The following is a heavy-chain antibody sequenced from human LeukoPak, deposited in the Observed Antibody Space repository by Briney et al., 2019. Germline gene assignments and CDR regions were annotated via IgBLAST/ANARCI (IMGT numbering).Heavy chain of an antibody. V-gene: IGHV3-9*01. CDR1: GFTFSSYA. CDR3: AKDGYSYGPKNFDY. Sequence: GGSLRLSCAASGFTFSSYAMSWVRQAPGKGLEWVSGISWNSGSIGYADSLKGRFTISRDNAKNSLYLQMNSLRAEDTALYYCAKDGYSYGPKNFDYWGQGTLVTVSS. J-gene: IGHJ4*02. D-gene: IGHD5-18*01. CDR2: ISWNSGSI.